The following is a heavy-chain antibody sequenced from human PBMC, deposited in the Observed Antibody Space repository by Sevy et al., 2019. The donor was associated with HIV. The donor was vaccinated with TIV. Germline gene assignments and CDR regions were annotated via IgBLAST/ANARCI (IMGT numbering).Heavy chain of an antibody. Sequence: SETLSLTCTVSGGSISSGDYYWSWIRQPPGKGLEWIGYIYYSGSSNYNPSLKSRVTISVDMSKKQFSLRLCSVTAADTAVYYCARAQYYYARRGHYVLPRYYFDYWGQGTLVTVSS. CDR3: ARAQYYYARRGHYVLPRYYFDY. CDR1: GGSISSGDYY. J-gene: IGHJ4*02. V-gene: IGHV4-30-4*01. CDR2: IYYSGSS. D-gene: IGHD3-22*01.